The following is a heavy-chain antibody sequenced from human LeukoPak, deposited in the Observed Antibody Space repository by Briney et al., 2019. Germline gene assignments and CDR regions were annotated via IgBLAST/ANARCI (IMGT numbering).Heavy chain of an antibody. CDR1: GFTFTSFG. Sequence: GGSLRLSCAPSGFTFTSFGMSGVRRAPGKGLEWVSAISGSGGSTYYADSVKGRFTISRDNSKNTLYLQMNSLRAEDTAVYYCAKDEQWLEIDYWGQGTLVTVSS. D-gene: IGHD6-19*01. J-gene: IGHJ4*02. V-gene: IGHV3-23*01. CDR3: AKDEQWLEIDY. CDR2: ISGSGGST.